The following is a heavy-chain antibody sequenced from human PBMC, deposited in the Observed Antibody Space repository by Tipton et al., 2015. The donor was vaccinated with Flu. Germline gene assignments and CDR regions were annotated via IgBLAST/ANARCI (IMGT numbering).Heavy chain of an antibody. V-gene: IGHV4-59*01. CDR3: ARDELFSSWSGDYYYGMDF. CDR1: GGSISSYY. CDR2: IYYSGST. D-gene: IGHD6-13*01. J-gene: IGHJ6*02. Sequence: TLSLTCTVSGGSISSYYWSWIRQPPGKGLEWIGYIYYSGSTNYNPALKRRVTISVDTSKNQFSLKLSSVTAADTAVYYCARDELFSSWSGDYYYGMDFWGQGTTVTVSS.